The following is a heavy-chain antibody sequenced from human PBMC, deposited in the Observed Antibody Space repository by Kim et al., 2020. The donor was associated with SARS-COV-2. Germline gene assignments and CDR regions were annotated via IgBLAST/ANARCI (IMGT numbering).Heavy chain of an antibody. D-gene: IGHD3-9*01. Sequence: TIYADSVKGRFTASRDKSKSTLYLQMNSLRAEDTAVYFCAKKQRDWYLDYWGQGTLVTVSS. V-gene: IGHV3-23*01. CDR2: T. CDR3: AKKQRDWYLDY. J-gene: IGHJ4*02.